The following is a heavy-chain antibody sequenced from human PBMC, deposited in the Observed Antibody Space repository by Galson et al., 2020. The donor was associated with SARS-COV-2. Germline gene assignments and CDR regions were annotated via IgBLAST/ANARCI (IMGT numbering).Heavy chain of an antibody. D-gene: IGHD3-22*01. V-gene: IGHV3-33*01. J-gene: IGHJ6*02. CDR1: GFTFSSYG. Sequence: LSCAASGFTFSSYGMHWVRQAPGKGLEWVAVIWYDGSNKYYADSVKGRFTISRDNSKNTLYLQMNSLRAEDTAVYYCARDTYYYDSSGYYFPDYYYYGMDVWGQGTTVTVSS. CDR3: ARDTYYYDSSGYYFPDYYYYGMDV. CDR2: IWYDGSNK.